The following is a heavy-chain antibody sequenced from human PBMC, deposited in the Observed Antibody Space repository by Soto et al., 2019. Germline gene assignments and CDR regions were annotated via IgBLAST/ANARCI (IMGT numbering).Heavy chain of an antibody. CDR2: IIPILGIA. Sequence: GASVKVSGKASGGTFSSYTISWVRQAPGQGLEWMGRIIPILGIANYAQKFQGRVTITADKSTSTAYMELSSLRSEDTAVYYCARDWRDSSGYYYGYWGQGTLVTVSS. J-gene: IGHJ4*02. V-gene: IGHV1-69*04. D-gene: IGHD3-22*01. CDR3: ARDWRDSSGYYYGY. CDR1: GGTFSSYT.